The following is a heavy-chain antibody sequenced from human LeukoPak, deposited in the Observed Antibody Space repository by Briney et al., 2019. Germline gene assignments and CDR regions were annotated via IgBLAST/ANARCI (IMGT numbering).Heavy chain of an antibody. J-gene: IGHJ4*02. CDR1: GFNFTRYW. CDR3: SNRIYSNSY. D-gene: IGHD6-6*01. Sequence: GGSLRLSCAVSGFNFTRYWMSWVRQAPGKGLEWVANIKEDGSQEYYLDSVEGRFTISRDNAKNSLYLQMNNVRADDTAVYFCSNRIYSNSYWGQGTLVTVSS. CDR2: IKEDGSQE. V-gene: IGHV3-7*01.